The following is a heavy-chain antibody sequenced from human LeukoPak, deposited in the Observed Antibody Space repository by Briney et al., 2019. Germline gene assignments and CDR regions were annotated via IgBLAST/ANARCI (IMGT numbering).Heavy chain of an antibody. J-gene: IGHJ5*02. V-gene: IGHV4-61*08. CDR2: IYYSGST. Sequence: SQTLSLTCAVSGDSISSDGYSWSWIRQPPGKGLEWIGYIYYSGSTNYNPSLKSRVTISVDTSKNQFSLKLSSVTAADTAVYYCAREDYDFWSGYYRGNNWFDPWGQGTLVTVSS. CDR3: AREDYDFWSGYYRGNNWFDP. CDR1: GDSISSDGYS. D-gene: IGHD3-3*01.